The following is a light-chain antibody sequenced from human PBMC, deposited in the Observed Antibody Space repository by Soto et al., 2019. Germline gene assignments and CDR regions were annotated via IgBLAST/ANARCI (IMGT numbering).Light chain of an antibody. V-gene: IGKV1-27*01. CDR2: SAS. J-gene: IGKJ5*01. CDR1: QGIGNS. CDR3: QKYNNVPAT. Sequence: DIQMTQSPPSLSASVGDRVTITCRASQGIGNSLAWYQQKPGTVPKLLIYSASTLQSGVPSRFSGSGSGTDFTLTISSLQPEDGAAYYCQKYNNVPATFGQGTRLEIK.